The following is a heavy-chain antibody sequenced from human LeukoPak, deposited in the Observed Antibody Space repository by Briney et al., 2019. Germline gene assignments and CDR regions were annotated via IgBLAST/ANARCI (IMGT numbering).Heavy chain of an antibody. D-gene: IGHD5-12*01. V-gene: IGHV3-23*01. CDR3: ATVPRSGYYYFDY. CDR1: GFTFRSYA. J-gene: IGHJ4*02. CDR2: ISGSGGST. Sequence: GGSLRLSCAASGFTFRSYAMTWVRQAPGKGLEWVSFISGSGGSTYYADSVKGRFTISKDKSRNTLFLQMNSLRAEDTAVYDCATVPRSGYYYFDYWGQRTLVTVSS.